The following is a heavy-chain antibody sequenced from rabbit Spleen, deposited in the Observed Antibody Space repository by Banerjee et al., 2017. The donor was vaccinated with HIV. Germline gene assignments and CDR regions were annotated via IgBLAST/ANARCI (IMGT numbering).Heavy chain of an antibody. CDR3: AREYYAYGYPDYVDASL. CDR1: GFSFSSNW. V-gene: IGHV1S40*01. D-gene: IGHD6-1*01. CDR2: IDTSDGDT. J-gene: IGHJ4*01. Sequence: QSLEESGGGLVKPGGTLTLTCTVSGFSFSSNWICWVRQAPGKGLEWIACIDTSDGDTDYANWPKGRFTISKASSTTVTLQMTSLTAADTATYFCAREYYAYGYPDYVDASLWGPGTLVTVS.